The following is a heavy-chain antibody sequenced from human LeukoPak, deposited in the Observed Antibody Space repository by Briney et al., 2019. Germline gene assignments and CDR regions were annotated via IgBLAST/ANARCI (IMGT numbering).Heavy chain of an antibody. Sequence: SETLSLTCTVSGGSISSDYWSWIRQPPVKGLEWIGYIYISGNTNYNPSLKSRVTISIGTSKNQFSLRLTSVTAADTAVYYCARHHFFAPFDFWGLGTLVTVSS. CDR2: IYISGNT. CDR3: ARHHFFAPFDF. D-gene: IGHD3-3*02. CDR1: GGSISSDY. J-gene: IGHJ4*02. V-gene: IGHV4-59*08.